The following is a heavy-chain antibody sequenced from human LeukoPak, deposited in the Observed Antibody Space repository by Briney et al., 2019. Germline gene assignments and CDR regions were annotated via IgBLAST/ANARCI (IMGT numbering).Heavy chain of an antibody. Sequence: GRSLRLSCAASGFTFRSFGMHWVRQAPGKGLEWVALIWYDGTEKYYADSVKGRFTVSRDNSKTAVYLQMNSLRGEDTAVYYCARELPLVAAYYLDYWGQGTLVTVSS. J-gene: IGHJ4*02. CDR2: IWYDGTEK. V-gene: IGHV3-33*01. D-gene: IGHD6-25*01. CDR1: GFTFRSFG. CDR3: ARELPLVAAYYLDY.